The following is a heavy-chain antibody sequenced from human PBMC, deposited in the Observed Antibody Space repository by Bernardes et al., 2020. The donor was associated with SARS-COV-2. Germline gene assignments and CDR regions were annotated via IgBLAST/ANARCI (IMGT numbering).Heavy chain of an antibody. D-gene: IGHD6-19*01. Sequence: GGSLRLSCAASRFSFSRYAMSWVRQAPGKGLEWVSTISSSGASTYYPDSVKGRFTISRDNSKNTLFLQMNRLRAEDAAVYYCAKGLRSSGWYYFDYWGQGTLVTGSS. CDR2: ISSSGAST. CDR3: AKGLRSSGWYYFDY. J-gene: IGHJ4*02. CDR1: RFSFSRYA. V-gene: IGHV3-23*01.